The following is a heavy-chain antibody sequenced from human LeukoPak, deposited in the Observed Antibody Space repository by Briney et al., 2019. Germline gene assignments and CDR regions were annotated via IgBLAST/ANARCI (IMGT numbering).Heavy chain of an antibody. V-gene: IGHV4-4*07. J-gene: IGHJ6*03. CDR1: GGPIYSYY. CDR2: LYPGVSP. CDR3: ARLRFYDSTGYSPGHYMDV. Sequence: KSSETLSLTCTVSGGPIYSYYWSWIRQTAGKGLEWIGRLYPGVSPNYNPSLKSRVTMSVDTSKKQFALKLNTVTAADTAVYYCARLRFYDSTGYSPGHYMDVWGKGTTVTVSS. D-gene: IGHD3-22*01.